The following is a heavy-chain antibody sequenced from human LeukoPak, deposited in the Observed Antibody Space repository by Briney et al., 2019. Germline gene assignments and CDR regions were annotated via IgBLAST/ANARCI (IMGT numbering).Heavy chain of an antibody. V-gene: IGHV4-61*02. Sequence: PSQTLSLTCTVSGGSISSGSYYWSWIRQPAGKGLEWIGRIYTSGGTNYNPSLKSRVTISVDTSKNQFSLKLSSVTAADTAVYYCARDNPIAAAVDYWGQGTLVTVSS. D-gene: IGHD6-13*01. CDR1: GGSISSGSYY. CDR2: IYTSGGT. CDR3: ARDNPIAAAVDY. J-gene: IGHJ4*02.